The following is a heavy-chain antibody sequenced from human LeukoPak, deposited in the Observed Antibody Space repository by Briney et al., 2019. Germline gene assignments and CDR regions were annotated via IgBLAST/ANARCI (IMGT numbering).Heavy chain of an antibody. V-gene: IGHV4-39*07. J-gene: IGHJ5*02. CDR1: GGSISSSSYY. CDR2: IYYSGST. CDR3: TRRPYCSGGSCYGTGAWFDP. Sequence: SETLSLTCTVPGGSISSSSYYWGWIRQPPGKGLEWIGSIYYSGSTYYNPSLKSRVTISVDTSKNQFSLKLSSVTAADTAVYYCTRRPYCSGGSCYGTGAWFDPWGQGTLVTVSS. D-gene: IGHD2-15*01.